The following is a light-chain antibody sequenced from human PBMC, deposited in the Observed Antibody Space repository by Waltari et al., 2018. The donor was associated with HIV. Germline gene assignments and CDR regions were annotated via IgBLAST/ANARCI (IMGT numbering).Light chain of an antibody. CDR2: RAS. J-gene: IGKJ5*01. CDR1: QSVSSN. V-gene: IGKV3-15*01. CDR3: QQYNDWPPTT. Sequence: EIVMTQSPATLSVSPGERATLSCRASQSVSSNLAWYQQKPGQAPRLLIYRASTRATGIPARFSGSGSGTEFTLTISSLQSEDFAVYYCQQYNDWPPTTFGQGTRLEIK.